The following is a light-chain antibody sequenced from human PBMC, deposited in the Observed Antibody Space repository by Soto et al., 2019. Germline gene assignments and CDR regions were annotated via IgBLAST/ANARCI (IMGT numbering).Light chain of an antibody. Sequence: IVLTQSPATLSLSPGKSATLSCRASQSVSINLAWFQQKPGQAPRLLIYGASTRATGIPARFSGSGSGTEFTLTISSLQSEDFAVYYCQQCKDWPLTFGGGTKVDIK. CDR1: QSVSIN. J-gene: IGKJ4*01. CDR2: GAS. CDR3: QQCKDWPLT. V-gene: IGKV3-15*01.